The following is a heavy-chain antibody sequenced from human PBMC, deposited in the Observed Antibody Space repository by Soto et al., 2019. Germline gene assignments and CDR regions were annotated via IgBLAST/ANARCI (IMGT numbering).Heavy chain of an antibody. V-gene: IGHV3-33*01. CDR3: ARGLGGYEILRGGDYYYAMDV. CDR2: IWYDGSNK. J-gene: IGHJ6*01. CDR1: GFTFNAYA. Sequence: QVQLVESEGGVVQPGGSLRLSCAASGFTFNAYAMHWVRQAPGKGLEWVAVIWYDGSNKYYGDSVKGRFTISRDNSKNVLYLQMNSLRADDTAVYYCARGLGGYEILRGGDYYYAMDVW. D-gene: IGHD3-9*01.